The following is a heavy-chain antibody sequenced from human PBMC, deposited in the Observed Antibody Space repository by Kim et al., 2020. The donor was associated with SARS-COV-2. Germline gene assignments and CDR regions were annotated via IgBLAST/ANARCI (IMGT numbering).Heavy chain of an antibody. CDR2: IYYSGST. J-gene: IGHJ3*02. CDR3: ASSLSRAFDI. CDR1: GGSISSYY. Sequence: SETLSLTCTVSGGSISSYYWSWIRQPPGKGLEWIGYIYYSGSTNYNPSLKSRVTISVDTSKNQFSLKLSSVTAADTAVYYCASSLSRAFDIWGQGTMVTVSS. V-gene: IGHV4-59*01.